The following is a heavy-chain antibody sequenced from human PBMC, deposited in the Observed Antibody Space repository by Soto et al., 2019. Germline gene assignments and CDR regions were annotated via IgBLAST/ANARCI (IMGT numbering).Heavy chain of an antibody. CDR3: AKQNGYGGKSELEY. V-gene: IGHV3-23*01. CDR2: ISGSGGST. CDR1: GFTFSSYA. D-gene: IGHD5-18*01. J-gene: IGHJ4*02. Sequence: EVQLLESGGGLVQPGGSLRLSCAASGFTFSSYAMSWVRQAPGKGLEWVSAISGSGGSTYYADSVKGRFTISRDNSKNTLYLQMNSLIAEDTAVYYCAKQNGYGGKSELEYWGQGTLVTVSS.